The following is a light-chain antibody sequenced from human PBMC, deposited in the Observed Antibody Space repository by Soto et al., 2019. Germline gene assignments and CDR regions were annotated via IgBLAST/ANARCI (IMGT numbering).Light chain of an antibody. J-gene: IGLJ2*01. CDR1: SSNIGTYS. CDR3: CSYADGQTLA. Sequence: QSVLTQPPSASGTPGQRVTISCSGSSSNIGTYSVSWYQQFPGTAPRLLIYHVVQRPSGVPDRFSGSKSGTTASLIISGLQAEDEADYFCCSYADGQTLAFGGGTKLTVL. V-gene: IGLV1-44*01. CDR2: HVV.